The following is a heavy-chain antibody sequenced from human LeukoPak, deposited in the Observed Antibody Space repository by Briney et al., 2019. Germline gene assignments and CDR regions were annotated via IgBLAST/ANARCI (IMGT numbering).Heavy chain of an antibody. CDR1: GFTFRTYG. V-gene: IGHV3-23*01. CDR3: ARGYYDILTGKYYFDY. Sequence: PGGSLRLSCAASGFTFRTYGMSWVRQAPGKGLEWVSAISGSGGSTYYADSVKGRFTISRDNDKNTLYLQMNSLRAEDTAVYYCARGYYDILTGKYYFDYWGQGTLVTVSS. J-gene: IGHJ4*02. D-gene: IGHD3-9*01. CDR2: ISGSGGST.